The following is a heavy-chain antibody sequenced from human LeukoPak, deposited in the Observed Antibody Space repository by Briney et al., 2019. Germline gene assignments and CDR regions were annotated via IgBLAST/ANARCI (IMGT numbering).Heavy chain of an antibody. CDR1: GGSINNNIHY. CDR3: ARDREQQLVRFYNAFDI. Sequence: SETLSLTCTVSGGSINNNIHYWGWIRQPPGKGLEWIGTIFYSEQTYYNPSLKSRVTISVDTSKNQFSLKLRSVTAADTAVYYCARDREQQLVRFYNAFDIWGQGTMVTVSS. V-gene: IGHV4-39*07. D-gene: IGHD6-13*01. CDR2: IFYSEQT. J-gene: IGHJ3*02.